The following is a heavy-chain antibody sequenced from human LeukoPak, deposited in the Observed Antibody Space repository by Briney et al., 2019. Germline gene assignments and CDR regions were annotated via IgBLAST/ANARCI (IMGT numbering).Heavy chain of an antibody. CDR1: GFTFSSYW. CDR2: INSDGSST. J-gene: IGHJ4*02. CDR3: ARYCRSTSCYRTFDY. Sequence: PGGSLRLSCAASGFTFSSYWMHWVRQAPGKGLVWVSRINSDGSSTSYADSVKGRFTISRDNAKNTLYLQMNSLRAEDTAVYYCARYCRSTSCYRTFDYWGQGTLVTVSS. D-gene: IGHD2-2*02. V-gene: IGHV3-74*01.